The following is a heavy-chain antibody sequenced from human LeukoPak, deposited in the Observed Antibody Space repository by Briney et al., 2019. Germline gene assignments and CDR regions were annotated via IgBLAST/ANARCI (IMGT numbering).Heavy chain of an antibody. CDR3: VKGVAARLDY. V-gene: IGHV3-64D*09. D-gene: IGHD6-6*01. Sequence: GGTLRLSCAASGFAFSDYNMNWVRQAPGKGLEYVSAINSNGGITFYADSMNGRFTISRDDSKNTLYLQMSSLRAEDTAIYYCVKGVAARLDYWGQGTLVTVSS. CDR2: INSNGGIT. J-gene: IGHJ4*02. CDR1: GFAFSDYN.